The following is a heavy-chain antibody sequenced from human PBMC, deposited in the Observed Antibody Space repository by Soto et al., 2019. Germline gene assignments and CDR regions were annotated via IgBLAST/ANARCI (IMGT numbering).Heavy chain of an antibody. V-gene: IGHV1-69*08. CDR1: GGTLSSFT. Sequence: QVQLVQSGAEVKKPGSSVKVSCKASGGTLSSFTITWVRQAPGQGLEWMGRVIPILGIANYAPKFQGRVTITADKSTNTAYMELSSLRSEDTAVYYCARDGNCGGGSCYSGLGYYYYYYMDVWGKGTTVTVSS. J-gene: IGHJ6*03. CDR3: ARDGNCGGGSCYSGLGYYYYYYMDV. D-gene: IGHD2-15*01. CDR2: VIPILGIA.